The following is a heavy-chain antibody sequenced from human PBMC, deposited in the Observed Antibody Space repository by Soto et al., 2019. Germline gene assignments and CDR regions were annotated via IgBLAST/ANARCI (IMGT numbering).Heavy chain of an antibody. J-gene: IGHJ4*02. V-gene: IGHV4-34*01. CDR1: GGSFSGYY. Sequence: SETLSLTCAVYGGSFSGYYWSWIRQPPGKGLEWIGEINHSGSTNYNPSLKSRVTISVDTSKNQFSLELSSVTAADTAVYYCARGGRYCSSTRCTRGVDYWGQGTLVTSPQ. D-gene: IGHD2-2*01. CDR3: ARGGRYCSSTRCTRGVDY. CDR2: INHSGST.